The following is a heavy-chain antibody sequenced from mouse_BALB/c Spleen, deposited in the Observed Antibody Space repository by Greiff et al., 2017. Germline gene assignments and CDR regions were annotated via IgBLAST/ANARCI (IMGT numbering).Heavy chain of an antibody. D-gene: IGHD2-3*01. CDR2: IWSGGST. CDR1: GFSLTSYG. CDR3: DRNYENEGCSYAMDY. V-gene: IGHV2-2*02. J-gene: IGHJ4*01. Sequence: QVQLQQSGPGLVQPSQSLSITCTVSGFSLTSYGVHWVRQSPGKGLEWLGVIWSGGSTDYNAAFISRLSSSKDNSKSQVFFKMNSLQANDTAIYYCDRNYENEGCSYAMDYWGQGTSVTVSS.